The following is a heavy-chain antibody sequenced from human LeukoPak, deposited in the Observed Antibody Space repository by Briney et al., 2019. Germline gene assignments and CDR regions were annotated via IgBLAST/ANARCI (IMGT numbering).Heavy chain of an antibody. J-gene: IGHJ4*02. CDR1: GGSFSGYY. CDR3: ARVGYDFWSGYCDY. V-gene: IGHV4-34*01. Sequence: PSETLSLTCAVYGGSFSGYYWSWIRQPPGKGLEWIGEINHSGSTNYNPSLKSRVTISVDTSKNQFSLKLSSVTSADTAVYYCARVGYDFWSGYCDYWGQGTLVTVSS. D-gene: IGHD3-3*01. CDR2: INHSGST.